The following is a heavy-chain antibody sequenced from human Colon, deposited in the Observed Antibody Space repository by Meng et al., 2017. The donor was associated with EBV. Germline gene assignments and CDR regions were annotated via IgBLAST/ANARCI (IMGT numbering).Heavy chain of an antibody. V-gene: IGHV4-30-4*01. CDR3: VRAPMDDFGGHRFDY. D-gene: IGHD4-23*01. CDR2: INYAGGY. Sequence: QQWRPGLGVTTHPPSLTCAVTACAISIGSYYLNWIRQPPGKGLQWMGCINYAGGYTNNPPLNRGITTSIDTSKTQSSLRLRSVTAADAAVYHCVRAPMDDFGGHRFDYWGQGILVTVSS. CDR1: ACAISIGSYY. J-gene: IGHJ4*02.